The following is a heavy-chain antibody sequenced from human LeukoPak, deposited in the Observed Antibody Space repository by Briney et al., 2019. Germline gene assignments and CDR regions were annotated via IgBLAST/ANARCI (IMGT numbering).Heavy chain of an antibody. V-gene: IGHV3-74*01. CDR3: ATTRYDAFDI. D-gene: IGHD1-1*01. CDR2: IKSDGSST. J-gene: IGHJ3*02. CDR1: GFTFSSYW. Sequence: PGGSLRLSCEASGFTFSSYWMHWVRQAPGKGLVWVSHIKSDGSSTSYADSVKGRFTISRDNAKNTLYLQMNSLRAEDTAVYYCATTRYDAFDIWGQGTMVTVSS.